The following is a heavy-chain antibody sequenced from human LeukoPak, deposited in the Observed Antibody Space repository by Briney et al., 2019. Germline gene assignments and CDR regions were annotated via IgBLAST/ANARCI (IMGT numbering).Heavy chain of an antibody. Sequence: SETLSLTCTVSGGSISYAYWSWIRQPAGKGLEWIGRIYTSGATNYNPSLKSRVTMSVDTSKNQFSLKLSSVTAADTAVYYCARALGRYSNSWYNWFDPWGQGTLVTVSS. CDR3: ARALGRYSNSWYNWFDP. J-gene: IGHJ5*02. D-gene: IGHD6-13*01. V-gene: IGHV4-4*07. CDR2: IYTSGAT. CDR1: GGSISYAY.